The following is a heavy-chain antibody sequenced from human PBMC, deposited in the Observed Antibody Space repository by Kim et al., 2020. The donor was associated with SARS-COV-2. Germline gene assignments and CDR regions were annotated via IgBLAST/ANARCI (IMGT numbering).Heavy chain of an antibody. V-gene: IGHV4-39*01. CDR2: IYYSAST. D-gene: IGHD2-15*01. J-gene: IGHJ4*02. CDR3: AIVVVAARCFDY. CDR1: GASISSSSYY. Sequence: SETLSLTCTVSGASISSSSYYWGWIRQPPGKGLEWIGRIYYSASTYYNPSLKSRVTISVDTSKNQFSLKLSSVTAADTAVYYCAIVVVAARCFDYWGQGTLVTVSS.